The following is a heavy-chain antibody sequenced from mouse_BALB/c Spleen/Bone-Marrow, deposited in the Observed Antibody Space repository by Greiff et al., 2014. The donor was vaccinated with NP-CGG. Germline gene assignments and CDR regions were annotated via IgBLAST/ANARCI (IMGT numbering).Heavy chain of an antibody. V-gene: IGHV14-3*02. J-gene: IGHJ4*01. Sequence: EVNVVESGAELVKPGASVKLSCTASGFNIKDTYMHWVKQRPEQGLEWIGWIDPANGNTKYDPKFQGKATITADTSSNTAYLQLSSLTSEDTAVYYCAIYYGNYYAMDYWGQGTSVTVSS. D-gene: IGHD2-1*01. CDR3: AIYYGNYYAMDY. CDR1: GFNIKDTY. CDR2: IDPANGNT.